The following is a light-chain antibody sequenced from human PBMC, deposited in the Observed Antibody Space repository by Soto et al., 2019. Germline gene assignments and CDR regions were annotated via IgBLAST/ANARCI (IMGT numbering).Light chain of an antibody. CDR2: DAS. V-gene: IGKV1-33*01. CDR1: QDISDS. J-gene: IGKJ4*01. Sequence: DIQMTQSPSSLSASVGDRITITCQSSQDISDSLNWYQQKPGRAPNLLIYDASNLEIGVPSRFSGSGSGTDFTFTINGLQHEDIATYYCHQYTYPPLTFGGGTKADIK. CDR3: HQYTYPPLT.